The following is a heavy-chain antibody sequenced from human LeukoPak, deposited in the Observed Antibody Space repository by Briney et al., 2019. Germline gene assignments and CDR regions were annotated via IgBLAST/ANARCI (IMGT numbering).Heavy chain of an antibody. CDR1: GGSISSSSYY. CDR2: IYYSGST. Sequence: SETLSLTCTVSGGSISSSSYYWGWIRQPPGKGLEWIGGIYYSGSTYYNPSLKSRVTISVGTSKNQFSLKLSSVTAADTAVYYCAREIDSSSHWFDPWGQGTLVTVSS. V-gene: IGHV4-39*01. D-gene: IGHD6-6*01. CDR3: AREIDSSSHWFDP. J-gene: IGHJ5*02.